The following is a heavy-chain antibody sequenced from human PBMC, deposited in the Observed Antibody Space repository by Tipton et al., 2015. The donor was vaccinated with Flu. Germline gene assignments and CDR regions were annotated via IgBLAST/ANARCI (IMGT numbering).Heavy chain of an antibody. CDR2: VYNSGIA. J-gene: IGHJ6*03. CDR3: VRLADYVDS. V-gene: IGHV4-39*01. CDR1: GGSISSNSYS. D-gene: IGHD3-16*01. Sequence: TLSLTCTVSGGSISSNSYSWGWVRQPPGKGLEWIGNVYNSGIAHYHASFQGRASISKDTSKNQFSLKLTSVSAADTAVYFCVRLADYVDSWGNGSRVIVS.